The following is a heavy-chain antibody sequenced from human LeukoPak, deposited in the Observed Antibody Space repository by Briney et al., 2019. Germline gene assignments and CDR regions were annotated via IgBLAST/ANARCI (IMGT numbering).Heavy chain of an antibody. CDR2: ISWDGGST. J-gene: IGHJ4*02. D-gene: IGHD3-10*01. Sequence: PGGSLRLSCAASGFTFDDYAMHWVRQAPGKGLEWVSLISWDGGSTYHADSVKGRFTISRDNSKNSLYLQMNSLRAEDTALYYCARGPILDYWGQGTLVTVSS. CDR1: GFTFDDYA. V-gene: IGHV3-43D*03. CDR3: ARGPILDY.